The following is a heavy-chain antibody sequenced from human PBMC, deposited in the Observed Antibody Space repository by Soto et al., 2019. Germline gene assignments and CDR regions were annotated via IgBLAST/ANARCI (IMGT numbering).Heavy chain of an antibody. J-gene: IGHJ5*02. D-gene: IGHD2-2*01. CDR2: IIPILGIA. CDR3: ARDCSSTSCYAYP. Sequence: QVQLVQSGAEVKKPGSSVKVSCKASGGTFSSYTISWVRQAPGQGLEWMGSIIPILGIANYAQKFQGRVTIAADTSTSTSYMELSSLRSAGKVVTYCARDCSSTSCYAYPWGQGSLVTVSS. CDR1: GGTFSSYT. V-gene: IGHV1-69*08.